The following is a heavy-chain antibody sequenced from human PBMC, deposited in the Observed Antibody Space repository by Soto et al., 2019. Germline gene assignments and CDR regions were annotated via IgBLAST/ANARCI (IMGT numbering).Heavy chain of an antibody. J-gene: IGHJ4*02. CDR2: IWFDGSNK. Sequence: LRLSCAASGFTFSTFGMHWVRQAPGKGLEWVALIWFDGSNKNYVESVKGRFTISRDSSKNTLYLQMNSLRAEDTAVYYCARDRGAGYFDYWGQGIMVTVSS. V-gene: IGHV3-33*01. CDR3: ARDRGAGYFDY. CDR1: GFTFSTFG.